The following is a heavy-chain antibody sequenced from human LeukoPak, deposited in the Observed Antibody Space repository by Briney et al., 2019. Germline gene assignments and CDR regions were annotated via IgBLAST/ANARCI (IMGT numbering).Heavy chain of an antibody. D-gene: IGHD1-20*01. Sequence: GGSLRLSCAASGFTFSSYWMHWVRQAPGKGLVWVSRINSDGSSTSYADSVKGRFTISRDNAKNTLYLQMNSLRAEDTAVYYCAKVAYNCNDGGYFDYWGQGTLVTVSS. CDR3: AKVAYNCNDGGYFDY. V-gene: IGHV3-74*01. CDR2: INSDGSST. CDR1: GFTFSSYW. J-gene: IGHJ4*02.